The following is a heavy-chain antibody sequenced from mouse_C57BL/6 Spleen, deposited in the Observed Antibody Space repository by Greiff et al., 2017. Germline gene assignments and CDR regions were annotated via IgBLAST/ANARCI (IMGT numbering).Heavy chain of an antibody. V-gene: IGHV1-42*01. CDR1: GYSFTGYY. D-gene: IGHD3-2*02. CDR2: INPSTGGT. Sequence: VQLQQSGPELVKPGASVKISCKASGYSFTGYYMNWVKQSPEKSLEWIGEINPSTGGTTYNQKFKAKATLTVDKSSSTAYMQVKSLTSEDSAVYYWARSGTAQATFAWFAYWGQGTLVTVSA. J-gene: IGHJ3*01. CDR3: ARSGTAQATFAWFAY.